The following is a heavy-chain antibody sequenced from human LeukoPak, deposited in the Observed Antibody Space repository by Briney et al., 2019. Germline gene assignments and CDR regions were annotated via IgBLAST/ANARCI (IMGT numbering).Heavy chain of an antibody. CDR2: VNGNGGST. D-gene: IGHD2-2*03. V-gene: IGHV3-23*01. CDR3: VRDGGAWI. CDR1: GFSFSTYA. J-gene: IGHJ4*02. Sequence: GGSLRLSCAASGFSFSTYAMSWVRQAPGKGLEWVSGVNGNGGSTSYADSVKGRFTISRDNAKNTLYLQMNSLRAEDTAVYYCVRDGGAWIWGQGTLVTVSS.